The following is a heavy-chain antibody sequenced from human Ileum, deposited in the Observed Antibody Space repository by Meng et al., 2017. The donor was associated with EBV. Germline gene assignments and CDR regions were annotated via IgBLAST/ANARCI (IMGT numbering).Heavy chain of an antibody. CDR2: MSYTGST. CDR1: NGSVSSYGYY. Sequence: QVRLQGLGPGLVKPSEILSLPCSVSNGSVSSYGYYWTWIRQTLGKGLEWIGYMSYTGSTNYKSTLKSRVTISVDKSKNQFSLKLSSVTAADTAVYYCARERGGGDRGIQWGQGTLVTVSS. D-gene: IGHD2-21*02. V-gene: IGHV4-61*08. CDR3: ARERGGGDRGIQ. J-gene: IGHJ4*02.